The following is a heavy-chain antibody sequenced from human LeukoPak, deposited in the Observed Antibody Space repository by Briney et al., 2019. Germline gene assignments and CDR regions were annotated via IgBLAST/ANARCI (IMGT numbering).Heavy chain of an antibody. CDR1: GGSISSGGYY. D-gene: IGHD1-26*01. Sequence: SQTQSLTCTVSGGSISSGGYYWSWIRQHPGKGLEWIGYIYYSGSTYYNPSLKSRVTISVDTSKNQFSLKLSSVTAADTAVYYCAREVGQSDSYPDWGQGTLVTVSS. CDR2: IYYSGST. CDR3: AREVGQSDSYPD. J-gene: IGHJ4*02. V-gene: IGHV4-31*03.